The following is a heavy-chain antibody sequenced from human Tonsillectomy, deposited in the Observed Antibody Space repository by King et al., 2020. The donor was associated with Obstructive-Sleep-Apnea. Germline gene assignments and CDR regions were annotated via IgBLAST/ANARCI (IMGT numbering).Heavy chain of an antibody. CDR1: GFTFSSYA. Sequence: VQLVESGGGLVQPGGSLRLSCSASGFTFSSYAMHWVRQAPGKGLEYVSAISSIGGSTYYADSVKGRFTISRDNSKNTLYLQMSSLRAEDTAVYYCVKDGYCSSTSCYLGYYFDYWGQGTLVTVSS. J-gene: IGHJ4*02. D-gene: IGHD2-2*01. CDR2: ISSIGGST. CDR3: VKDGYCSSTSCYLGYYFDY. V-gene: IGHV3-64D*09.